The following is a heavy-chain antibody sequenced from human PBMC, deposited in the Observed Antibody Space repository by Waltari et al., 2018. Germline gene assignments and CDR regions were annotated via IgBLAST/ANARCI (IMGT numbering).Heavy chain of an antibody. CDR3: ARIAKVNLYSGSYYFDY. CDR1: GYTFTSYA. D-gene: IGHD1-26*01. J-gene: IGHJ4*02. Sequence: QVQLVQSGAEVKKPGASVKVSCKASGYTFTSYAMHWVRQAPGQRLEWMGWINAGNGNTKYSQEFQGRVTITRDTSASTAYMELSSLRSEDMAVYYCARIAKVNLYSGSYYFDYWGQGTLVTVSS. V-gene: IGHV1-3*03. CDR2: INAGNGNT.